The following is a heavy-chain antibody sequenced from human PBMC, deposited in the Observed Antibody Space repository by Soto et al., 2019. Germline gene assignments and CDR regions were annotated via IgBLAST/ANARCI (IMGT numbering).Heavy chain of an antibody. CDR2: ISQSGNT. Sequence: QVQLHQWGAGLLKPSETLSLACSIYSGSFSGYYWSWIRQPPGKGLEWIGEISQSGNTNYSPSLKSRFSISSDTSKKQFSLNLASVSAADTAVYYCARAPKVSGSSQTRPDFWGQGTLVTVSS. CDR3: ARAPKVSGSSQTRPDF. J-gene: IGHJ4*02. V-gene: IGHV4-34*01. D-gene: IGHD6-6*01. CDR1: SGSFSGYY.